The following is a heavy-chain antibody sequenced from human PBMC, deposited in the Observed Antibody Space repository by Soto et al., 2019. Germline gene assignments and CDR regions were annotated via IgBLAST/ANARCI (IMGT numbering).Heavy chain of an antibody. CDR1: GYSFTIYW. Sequence: GESLKISCKGSGYSFTIYWISWVRQMPGKGLEWMGRIDPSDSYTNYSPSFQGHVTISADKSISTAYLQWSSLKASDTAMYYCXRLRIAATYYYYYGMDVWGQGTTVTVSS. D-gene: IGHD6-13*01. CDR3: XRLRIAATYYYYYGMDV. CDR2: IDPSDSYT. V-gene: IGHV5-10-1*01. J-gene: IGHJ6*02.